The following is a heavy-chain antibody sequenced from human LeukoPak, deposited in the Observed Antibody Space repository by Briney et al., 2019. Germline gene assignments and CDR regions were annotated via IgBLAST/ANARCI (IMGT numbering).Heavy chain of an antibody. CDR3: ARDGVTIFGVEYYYYYGMDV. CDR1: GFTLSSYS. V-gene: IGHV3-21*01. D-gene: IGHD3-3*01. J-gene: IGHJ6*02. CDR2: ISSSSSYI. Sequence: PGGSLRLSCAASGFTLSSYSMNWVRQAPGKGLEWVSSISSSSSYIYYADSVKGRFTISRDNAKNSLYLQMNSLRAEDTAVYYCARDGVTIFGVEYYYYYGMDVWGQGTTVTVSS.